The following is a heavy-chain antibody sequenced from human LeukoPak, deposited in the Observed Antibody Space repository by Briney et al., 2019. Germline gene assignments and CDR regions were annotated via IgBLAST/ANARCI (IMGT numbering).Heavy chain of an antibody. D-gene: IGHD2-2*01. CDR3: ARHSAVVPAAHIDY. CDR2: IDPSYSYT. CDR1: GYSLTSYW. V-gene: IGHV5-10-1*01. Sequence: WGSLRISRKGSGYSLTSYWISLVRQMPGKGLGWVGRIDPSYSYTNYSPSFQGHVTISADKSISTAYLQWSSLKASGTAMYYCARHSAVVPAAHIDYWGQGTLVTVSS. J-gene: IGHJ4*02.